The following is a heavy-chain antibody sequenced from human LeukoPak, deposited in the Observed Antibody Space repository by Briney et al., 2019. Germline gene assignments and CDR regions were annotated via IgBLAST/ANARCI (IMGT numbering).Heavy chain of an antibody. Sequence: GSSVKVSCKASGGTFSSYAISWVRQAPGQGLEWMGRIIPTLGIANYAQKFQGRVTITADKSTSTAYMELSSLRSEDTAVYYCAGGDFRPPDYYFDYWGQGTLVTVSS. V-gene: IGHV1-69*04. J-gene: IGHJ4*02. D-gene: IGHD3-16*01. CDR2: IIPTLGIA. CDR1: GGTFSSYA. CDR3: AGGDFRPPDYYFDY.